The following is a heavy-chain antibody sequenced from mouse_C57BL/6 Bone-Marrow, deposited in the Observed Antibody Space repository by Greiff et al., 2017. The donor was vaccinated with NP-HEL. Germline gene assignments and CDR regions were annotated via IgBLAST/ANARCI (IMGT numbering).Heavy chain of an antibody. Sequence: VQLQQSGPELVKPGASVKISCKASGYTFTDYYMNWVKQSHGKSLEWIGDINPNNGGTSYNQKFKGKATLTVDKSSSTAYMGLRSLTSEDSAVYNCARARKTRWCAWYFDVWGTGTTVTVSS. CDR1: GYTFTDYY. CDR3: ARARKTRWCAWYFDV. V-gene: IGHV1-26*01. D-gene: IGHD1-1*02. J-gene: IGHJ1*03. CDR2: INPNNGGT.